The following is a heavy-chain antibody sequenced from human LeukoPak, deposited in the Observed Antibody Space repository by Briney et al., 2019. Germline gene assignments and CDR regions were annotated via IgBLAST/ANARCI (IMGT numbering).Heavy chain of an antibody. Sequence: PSETLSLTCAVSGGSISSYYWSWIPQPPGKGLEWIGYIYSGGDTNYNPSLKSRVTISVDTSKNQYSLNLSSVTAADTAVYYCARKSRSNSYYYYMDVWGKGTTVTVSS. CDR3: ARKSRSNSYYYYMDV. CDR1: GGSISSYY. V-gene: IGHV4-59*01. D-gene: IGHD1-26*01. CDR2: IYSGGDT. J-gene: IGHJ6*03.